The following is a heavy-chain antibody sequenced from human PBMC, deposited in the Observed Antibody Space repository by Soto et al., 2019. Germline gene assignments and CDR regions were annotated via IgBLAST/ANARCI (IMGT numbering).Heavy chain of an antibody. CDR3: ARRPYYDSKGDYYYGMDV. V-gene: IGHV5-51*01. D-gene: IGHD3-22*01. Sequence: PGESLKISCKGSGYSFTSYWIGWVRQMPGKGLEWMGIIYPGDSDTRYSPSFQGQVTISADKSISTAYLQWSSLKASDTAMYYCARRPYYDSKGDYYYGMDVWGQGTTVTVSS. CDR1: GYSFTSYW. CDR2: IYPGDSDT. J-gene: IGHJ6*02.